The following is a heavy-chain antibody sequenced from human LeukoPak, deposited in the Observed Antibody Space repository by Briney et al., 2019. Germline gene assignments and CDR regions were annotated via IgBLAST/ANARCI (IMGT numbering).Heavy chain of an antibody. CDR3: TRDVFSLGDS. V-gene: IGHV3-74*01. D-gene: IGHD2/OR15-2a*01. Sequence: GGSLRLSCAASGFTLTSYGMHWVRQSPGKGLVWVSHINHGGSLRNYADSVKGRFTISRDIAKNTLYLQMNSLGADDTAMYYCTRDVFSLGDSWGQGTLVTVSS. CDR2: INHGGSLR. J-gene: IGHJ4*02. CDR1: GFTLTSYG.